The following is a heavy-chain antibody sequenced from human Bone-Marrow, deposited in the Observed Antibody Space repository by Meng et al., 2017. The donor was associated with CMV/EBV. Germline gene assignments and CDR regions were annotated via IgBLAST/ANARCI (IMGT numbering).Heavy chain of an antibody. J-gene: IGHJ4*02. V-gene: IGHV4-31*03. D-gene: IGHD3-10*01. Sequence: SETLSLTCTVSGGSISSDGYYWSWIRQFPGKGLEWIGYIYYSGSTYYNPSLKSRVSISVDTSKNQFSLKVSSVTAADTAVYYCARTGSGRLPLFFFDSWGQGILVTVSS. CDR1: GGSISSDGYY. CDR3: ARTGSGRLPLFFFDS. CDR2: IYYSGST.